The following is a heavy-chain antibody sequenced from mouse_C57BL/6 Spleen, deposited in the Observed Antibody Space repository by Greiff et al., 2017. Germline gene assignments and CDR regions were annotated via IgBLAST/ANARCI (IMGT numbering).Heavy chain of an antibody. V-gene: IGHV5-4*01. CDR3: ARVLRGYAMDY. J-gene: IGHJ4*01. CDR2: ISDGGSYT. CDR1: GFTFSSYA. Sequence: EVQGVESGGGLVKPGGSLKLSCAASGFTFSSYAMSWVRQTPEKRLEWVATISDGGSYTYYPDNVKGRFTISRANAKNNLYLQMSHLKSEDTAMYYCARVLRGYAMDYWGQGTSVTVSS.